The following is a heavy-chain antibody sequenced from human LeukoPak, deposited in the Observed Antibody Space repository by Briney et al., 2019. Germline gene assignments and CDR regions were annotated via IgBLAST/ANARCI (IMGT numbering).Heavy chain of an antibody. J-gene: IGHJ4*02. CDR1: GYTFTGYY. D-gene: IGHD3-3*01. CDR3: ARGYDFWSGYYTPQQPFFDY. CDR2: INPNSGGT. Sequence: ASVRVSCKASGYTFTGYYMHWVRQAPGQGLEWMGWINPNSGGTNYAQKFQGRVTMTRDTSISTAYMELSRLRSDDTAVYYCARGYDFWSGYYTPQQPFFDYWGQGTLVTVSP. V-gene: IGHV1-2*02.